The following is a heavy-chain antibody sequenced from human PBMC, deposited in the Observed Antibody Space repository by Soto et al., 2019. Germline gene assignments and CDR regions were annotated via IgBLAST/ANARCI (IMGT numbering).Heavy chain of an antibody. D-gene: IGHD1-20*01. CDR1: GDSVSSNSAT. CDR3: ARVTYNWRFGVYYMDF. Sequence: SQTLSLTCAISGDSVSSNSATWNWIRQSPSRGLEWLGRTYYMPKWYNDYAVSVKSRITINPDTSKNQFSLQLNSVTPEDTAVYYCARVTYNWRFGVYYMDFWCEGISVTVSS. J-gene: IGHJ6*03. CDR2: TYYMPKWYN. V-gene: IGHV6-1*01.